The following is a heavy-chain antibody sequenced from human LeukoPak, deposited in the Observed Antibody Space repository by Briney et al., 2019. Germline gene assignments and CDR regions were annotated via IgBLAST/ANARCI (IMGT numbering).Heavy chain of an antibody. J-gene: IGHJ4*02. CDR2: MSGGGIST. CDR1: GFTFSNFA. V-gene: IGHV3-23*01. Sequence: GGSLRLSCAASGFTFSNFAMSWVRQAPGKGLEWVSSMSGGGISTSYADSVKGRFTISRDNSKNTLYLQMNSLRPEDTAVYYCTRHPRSDFWGGYLTGAFDFWGQGTLVSVSS. D-gene: IGHD3-3*01. CDR3: TRHPRSDFWGGYLTGAFDF.